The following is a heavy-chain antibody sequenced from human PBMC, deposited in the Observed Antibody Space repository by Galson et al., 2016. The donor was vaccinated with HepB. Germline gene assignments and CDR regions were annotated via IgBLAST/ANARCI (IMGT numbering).Heavy chain of an antibody. D-gene: IGHD1-26*01. Sequence: AEVKKPGESLKISCQGSGYSFAKYWIVRVRQMPGKGLEWMGIIYPGDSDTTYSPSFQGQVTISADKSISTAYLQWSSLKASDTAMYYCARQVGATHDHWGQGTLVTVSS. CDR1: GYSFAKYW. CDR2: IYPGDSDT. J-gene: IGHJ4*02. V-gene: IGHV5-51*01. CDR3: ARQVGATHDH.